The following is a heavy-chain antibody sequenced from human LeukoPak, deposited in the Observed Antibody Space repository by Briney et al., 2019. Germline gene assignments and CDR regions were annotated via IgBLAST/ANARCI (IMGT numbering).Heavy chain of an antibody. CDR3: AILEGPTVVTPIPWFDP. J-gene: IGHJ5*02. V-gene: IGHV1-24*01. D-gene: IGHD4-23*01. CDR2: FDPEDGGT. CDR1: GYTLTELS. Sequence: ASVKVSCKVSGYTLTELSMHWVRQAPGKGLEWMGGFDPEDGGTIYAQKFQGRVTMTEDTSTDTAYMELSSLRSEDTAVYYCAILEGPTVVTPIPWFDPWGQGTLVSVSS.